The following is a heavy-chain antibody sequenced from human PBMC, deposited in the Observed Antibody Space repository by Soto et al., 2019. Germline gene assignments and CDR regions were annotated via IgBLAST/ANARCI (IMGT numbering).Heavy chain of an antibody. CDR3: AGEESMAVHNWFDP. Sequence: GGSLRLSCAASGFTFSSYSMNWVRQAPGKGLEWVSYISNSGSTIYYADSVKGRFTISRDNAKNSLYLHMNSLRAEDTAVYYCAGEESMAVHNWFDPWGQGTLVTVSS. V-gene: IGHV3-48*04. D-gene: IGHD6-19*01. CDR2: ISNSGSTI. CDR1: GFTFSSYS. J-gene: IGHJ5*02.